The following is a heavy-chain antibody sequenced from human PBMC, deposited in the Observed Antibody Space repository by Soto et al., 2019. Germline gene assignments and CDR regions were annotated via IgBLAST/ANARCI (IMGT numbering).Heavy chain of an antibody. J-gene: IGHJ5*02. D-gene: IGHD1-26*01. CDR2: ISPNGQGI. CDR3: AREVGAPSGWLDP. Sequence: EVKLLESGGGLVQPGGSLRLSCGVSGFTVTSNGVSWVRQAPGKGLEWVSAISPNGQGIWYADSVKGRFTISRDNSKNILYLQMDNLRDEDTALYYCAREVGAPSGWLDPWGQGTQVTVSS. V-gene: IGHV3-23*01. CDR1: GFTVTSNG.